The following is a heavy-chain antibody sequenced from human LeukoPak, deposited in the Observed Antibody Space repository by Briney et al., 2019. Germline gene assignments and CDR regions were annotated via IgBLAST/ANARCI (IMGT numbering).Heavy chain of an antibody. V-gene: IGHV3-64D*06. CDR2: INGDGRTT. CDR1: GFIFSTYT. Sequence: GGSLRLSCSASGFIFSTYTMYWVRQAPGKGLEFVSVINGDGRTTYYADSVKGRFTISRDNSKNTLYLQMNSLRAEDTAVYYCVGDQVDNVGWLTWGQGTRVTVPS. D-gene: IGHD5-12*01. J-gene: IGHJ5*02. CDR3: VGDQVDNVGWLT.